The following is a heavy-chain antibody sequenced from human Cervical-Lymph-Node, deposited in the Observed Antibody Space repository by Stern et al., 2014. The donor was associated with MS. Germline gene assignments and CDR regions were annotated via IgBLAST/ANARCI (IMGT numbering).Heavy chain of an antibody. CDR3: ARTKTVTTYYGMDV. D-gene: IGHD4-17*01. CDR2: INPAQGGT. Sequence: QVQLVQSGAEVKKPGASVKVSCKASGYTFTDYYLHWVRQAPGQGLEWIGWINPAQGGTNSAQKFQGRFTMTRDTAISTAYMELSRLTSDDTAVYYCARTKTVTTYYGMDVWGQGTTVTVSS. CDR1: GYTFTDYY. J-gene: IGHJ6*02. V-gene: IGHV1-2*02.